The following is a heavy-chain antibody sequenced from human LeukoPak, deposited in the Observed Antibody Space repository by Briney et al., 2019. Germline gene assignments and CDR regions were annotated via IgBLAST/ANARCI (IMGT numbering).Heavy chain of an antibody. CDR3: ANPPSTKFPYGNNYGYLFNH. CDR2: ISGSGETT. V-gene: IGHV3-23*01. CDR1: GFIFSSYA. Sequence: GGSLRLSCAASGFIFSSYAMGWVRQAPGKGLEWVSAISGSGETTYYADSVKGRFTISRENSRRTLYLQMNSLRAEDTAVYYCANPPSTKFPYGNNYGYLFNHWGQGTLVTVSS. D-gene: IGHD5-18*01. J-gene: IGHJ4*02.